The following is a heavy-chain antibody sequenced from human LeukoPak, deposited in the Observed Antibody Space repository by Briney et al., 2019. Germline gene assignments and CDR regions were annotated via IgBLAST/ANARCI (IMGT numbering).Heavy chain of an antibody. CDR2: IYTSGST. D-gene: IGHD5-12*01. J-gene: IGHJ6*03. Sequence: PSETLSLTCTVSGGSISSHYWSWIRQPPGKGLEWIGYIYTSGSTNYNPSLKSRVTISVDTSKNQFSLKLSSVTAADTAVYYCARRVYVATEIYYYYYYMDVWGKGTTVTVSS. V-gene: IGHV4-4*09. CDR1: GGSISSHY. CDR3: ARRVYVATEIYYYYYYMDV.